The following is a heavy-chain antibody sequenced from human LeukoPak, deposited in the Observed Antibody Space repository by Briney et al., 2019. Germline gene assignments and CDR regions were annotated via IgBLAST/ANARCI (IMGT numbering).Heavy chain of an antibody. D-gene: IGHD3-10*01. CDR3: ARALRGSGLPNSYDMDV. Sequence: GGSLRLSCAASGFIFNNYGLIWVRQAPGKGLEWVSTISGSGDSTYYADSVRGRFTISRDNSKNTLYLQMNILRAEDTAVYYCARALRGSGLPNSYDMDVWGQGTTVTVSS. J-gene: IGHJ6*02. CDR1: GFIFNNYG. V-gene: IGHV3-23*01. CDR2: ISGSGDST.